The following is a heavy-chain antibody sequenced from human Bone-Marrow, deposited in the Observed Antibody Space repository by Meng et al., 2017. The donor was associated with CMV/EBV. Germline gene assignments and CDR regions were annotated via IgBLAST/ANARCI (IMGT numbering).Heavy chain of an antibody. J-gene: IGHJ6*02. D-gene: IGHD2-2*01. V-gene: IGHV4-39*01. CDR3: ARSRIYCSSTSCYDPYYYYGMDV. CDR2: IYYSGTT. Sequence: ESLKISCTVSCDSISTSDYYWGWIRQPPGKGLEWIGNIYYSGTTYYNPSLKSRVTISVDTSKNQFSLKLSSVTAADTAVYYCARSRIYCSSTSCYDPYYYYGMDVWGQGTTVTVSS. CDR1: CDSISTSDYY.